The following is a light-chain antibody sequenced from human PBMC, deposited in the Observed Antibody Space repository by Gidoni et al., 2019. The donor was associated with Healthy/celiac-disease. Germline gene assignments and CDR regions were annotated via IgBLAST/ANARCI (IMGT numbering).Light chain of an antibody. V-gene: IGKV1-5*03. Sequence: DLQMTQSPSTLSAAVGDRVTITCRASQSIRSWLAWYQQKPGKAPKRLIYKASSLESGVPSRFSGSGSGTEFTLTISSLQPDDFATYYCQQSMTFGQGTKVEIK. CDR1: QSIRSW. J-gene: IGKJ1*01. CDR3: QQSMT. CDR2: KAS.